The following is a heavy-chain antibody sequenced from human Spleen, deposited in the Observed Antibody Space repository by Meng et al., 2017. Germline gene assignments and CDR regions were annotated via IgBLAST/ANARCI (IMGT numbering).Heavy chain of an antibody. CDR3: ARLSIAARPIHFQH. V-gene: IGHV3-33*01. J-gene: IGHJ1*01. CDR1: GFTFSSYG. CDR2: IWYDGSNK. Sequence: GESLKISCAASGFTFSSYGMHWVRQAPGKGLEWVAVIWYDGSNKYYVDSVKGRFTISRDNAKNSLYLQMNSLRAEDTAVYYCARLSIAARPIHFQHWGQGTLVTVSS. D-gene: IGHD6-6*01.